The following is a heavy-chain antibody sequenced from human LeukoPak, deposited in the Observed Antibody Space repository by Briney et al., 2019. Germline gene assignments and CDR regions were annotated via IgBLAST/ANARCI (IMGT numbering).Heavy chain of an antibody. J-gene: IGHJ4*02. D-gene: IGHD2-15*01. CDR2: INPAGSET. CDR1: GFSFSAYW. Sequence: RPGGSPRLSCAASGFSFSAYWMTWVRQAPGTGLEWVANINPAGSETYYVDPVKGRFSISRDNAKNLVYLQRNSLRAEDTAVYHCARFGYVAAVDVWGQGTPVTVSS. V-gene: IGHV3-7*01. CDR3: ARFGYVAAVDV.